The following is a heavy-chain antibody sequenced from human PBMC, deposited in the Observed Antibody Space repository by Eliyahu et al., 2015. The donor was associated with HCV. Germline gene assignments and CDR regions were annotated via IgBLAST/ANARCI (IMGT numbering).Heavy chain of an antibody. CDR1: GGTFSTHT. V-gene: IGHV1-69*01. D-gene: IGHD6-19*01. Sequence: QVQLVQSGAEVKKPGSSVKVSCKASGGTFSTHTISWVRQAPGQGLEWMGGIIPAFGTPNYAQKFQGRVTITADESTSTAYMELSSLRFEDTAVYYCALEGGSSGPRWFDPWGQGTLVIVSS. J-gene: IGHJ5*02. CDR2: IIPAFGTP. CDR3: ALEGGSSGPRWFDP.